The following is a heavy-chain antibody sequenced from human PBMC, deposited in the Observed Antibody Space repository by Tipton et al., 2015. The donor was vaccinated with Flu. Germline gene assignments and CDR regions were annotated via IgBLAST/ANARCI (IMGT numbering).Heavy chain of an antibody. CDR3: ARGDGGYYYGMDV. CDR2: IRSSGSTT. V-gene: IGHV3-48*01. CDR1: GFTFSHYW. J-gene: IGHJ6*02. D-gene: IGHD4-23*01. Sequence: SLRLSCVTSGFTFSHYWMNWVRQAPGKGLEWVSYIRSSGSTTYYADSVKGRFTISRDNAKNSLYLQMNSLRAEDTAVYYCARGDGGYYYGMDVWGQGTTVTVSS.